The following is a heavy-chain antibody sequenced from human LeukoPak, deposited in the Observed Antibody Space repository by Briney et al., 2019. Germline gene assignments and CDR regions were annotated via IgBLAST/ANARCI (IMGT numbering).Heavy chain of an antibody. CDR3: ARDSWGYYDFWRRPYYGMDV. D-gene: IGHD3-3*01. Sequence: GGSLRLSCAASGFTFSSYAMHWVRQAPGKGLELVAVISYDGSNKYYADSVKGRFTSSRDNSKNTLYLQMNSLRAEDTAVYYCARDSWGYYDFWRRPYYGMDVWGQGTTVTVSS. V-gene: IGHV3-30-3*01. J-gene: IGHJ6*02. CDR1: GFTFSSYA. CDR2: ISYDGSNK.